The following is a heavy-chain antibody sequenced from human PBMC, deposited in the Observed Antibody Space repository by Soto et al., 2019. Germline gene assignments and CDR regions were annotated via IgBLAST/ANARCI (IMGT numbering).Heavy chain of an antibody. Sequence: GGSLRLSCAASGFTFSSYSMNWVRQAPGKGLEWVSYISSSRSTIYYADSVKGRFTISRDNAKNTLYLQMNSLRAEDTAVYYCARDPALGLFDYWGQGTLVTVSS. V-gene: IGHV3-48*04. J-gene: IGHJ4*02. CDR2: ISSSRSTI. CDR1: GFTFSSYS. CDR3: ARDPALGLFDY. D-gene: IGHD7-27*01.